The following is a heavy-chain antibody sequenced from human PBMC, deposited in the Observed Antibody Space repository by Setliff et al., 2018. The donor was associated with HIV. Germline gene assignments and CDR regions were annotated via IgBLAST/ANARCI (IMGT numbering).Heavy chain of an antibody. D-gene: IGHD3-3*01. V-gene: IGHV4-31*03. Sequence: PSETLSLTCTVSGGSISSGGYFWSWIRQLPGKGLEWIGYIYYSGSTFYNPSLKSRVTISVDTAKNQFSLKLTSVTAADTAVYYCARRVYYDFWSGYYLSISKWFDSWGQGILVTVSS. CDR2: IYYSGST. CDR1: GGSISSGGYF. CDR3: ARRVYYDFWSGYYLSISKWFDS. J-gene: IGHJ5*01.